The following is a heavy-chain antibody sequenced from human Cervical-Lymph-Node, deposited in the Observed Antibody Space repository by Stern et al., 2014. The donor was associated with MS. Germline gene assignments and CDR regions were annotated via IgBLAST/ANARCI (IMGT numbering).Heavy chain of an antibody. CDR1: GYTFTHYG. D-gene: IGHD3-3*01. Sequence: QVQLVQPGAEVKEPGASVKVSCKASGYTFTHYGIAWVRQAPGQGLEWMGWLSAYNGNINVAQKLQDRFTMTTDTSTNTAYMELRSLRSDDTAVYYCARADEDFWRTYENFDSWGQGTLVTVSS. CDR3: ARADEDFWRTYENFDS. V-gene: IGHV1-18*04. J-gene: IGHJ4*02. CDR2: LSAYNGNI.